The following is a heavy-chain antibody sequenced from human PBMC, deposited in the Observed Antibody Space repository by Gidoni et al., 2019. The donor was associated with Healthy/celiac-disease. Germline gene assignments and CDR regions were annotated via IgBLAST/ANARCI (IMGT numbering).Heavy chain of an antibody. V-gene: IGHV3-21*01. CDR3: ARDQRYCSSTSCYKGSKYYFDY. J-gene: IGHJ4*02. CDR1: GFTFSSYS. Sequence: EVQLVESGGGLVKPGGSLRLSCAASGFTFSSYSLNWVRQAPGKGLEWVSSIRSSSSYIYYADSVKGRFTISRDNAKNSLYLQMNSLRAEDTAVYYCARDQRYCSSTSCYKGSKYYFDYWGQGTLVTVSS. CDR2: IRSSSSYI. D-gene: IGHD2-2*02.